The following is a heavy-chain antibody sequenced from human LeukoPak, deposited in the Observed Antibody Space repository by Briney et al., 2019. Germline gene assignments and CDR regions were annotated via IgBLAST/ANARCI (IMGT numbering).Heavy chain of an antibody. J-gene: IGHJ6*03. CDR3: ARGGILTGYPSSGKTYYYYYMDV. Sequence: PGRSLRLSCAASGFTLSSYAIHWVRQAPGKGLEWVAVISYDGGIKYYADSVKGRFTISRDNSKNTLYLQMNSLRPEDTAVYYCARGGILTGYPSSGKTYYYYYMDVWGKGTTVTISS. CDR1: GFTLSSYA. V-gene: IGHV3-30*04. CDR2: ISYDGGIK. D-gene: IGHD3-9*01.